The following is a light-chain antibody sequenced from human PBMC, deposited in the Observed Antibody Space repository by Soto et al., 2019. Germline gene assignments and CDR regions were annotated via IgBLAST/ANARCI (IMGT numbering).Light chain of an antibody. CDR1: QGISSY. J-gene: IGKJ5*01. CDR2: AAS. V-gene: IGKV1-9*01. Sequence: DIRMTQSPSSLSASVGDTVTITCRASQGISSYLAWYQQKPGKAPKLLIYAASTLQSGVPLRFSGSGSGTSFTLTISSLQPEDFATYYCQQLLSYPITFGQGTRLEIK. CDR3: QQLLSYPIT.